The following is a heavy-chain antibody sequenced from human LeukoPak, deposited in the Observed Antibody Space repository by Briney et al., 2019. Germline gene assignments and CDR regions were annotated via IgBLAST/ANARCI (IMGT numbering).Heavy chain of an antibody. D-gene: IGHD3-3*01. CDR2: IWYDGSNK. J-gene: IGHJ4*02. V-gene: IGHV3-30*02. CDR3: AKSLTIFGVVSGGFDY. Sequence: PGGSLRLSRAASGFTFSSYGMHWVRQAPGKGLEWVAVIWYDGSNKYYADSVKGRFTISRDNSKNTLYLQMNSLRAEDTAVYYCAKSLTIFGVVSGGFDYWGQGTLVTVSS. CDR1: GFTFSSYG.